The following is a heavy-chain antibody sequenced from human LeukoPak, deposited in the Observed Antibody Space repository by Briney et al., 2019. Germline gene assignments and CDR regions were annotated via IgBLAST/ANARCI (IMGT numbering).Heavy chain of an antibody. J-gene: IGHJ4*02. D-gene: IGHD1-7*01. CDR2: IISDGRNT. CDR3: ARGNYGFDY. V-gene: IGHV3-74*01. CDR1: GFTFSDYE. Sequence: GGSLRLSCAASGFTFSDYEMYWVRHAPGKGLVWVSRIISDGRNTDYADSVKGRFTISRDNAKNTLYLQMNGLRAEDTAVYYCARGNYGFDYWGQGTLVTVSS.